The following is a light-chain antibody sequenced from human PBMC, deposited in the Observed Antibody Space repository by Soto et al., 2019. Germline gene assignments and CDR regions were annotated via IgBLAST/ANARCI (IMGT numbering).Light chain of an antibody. CDR2: DDS. Sequence: QSVLTQPASVSGSPGQTITISCTGTSSDIDAYNFSSWYQHHPGTAPLLMIYDDSNPPSGIAHCFSGSSSATTASLTISVLQAEDDADYYCGSYTTRSAYVFGTGTKVTVL. CDR1: SSDIDAYNF. V-gene: IGLV2-14*01. J-gene: IGLJ1*01. CDR3: GSYTTRSAYV.